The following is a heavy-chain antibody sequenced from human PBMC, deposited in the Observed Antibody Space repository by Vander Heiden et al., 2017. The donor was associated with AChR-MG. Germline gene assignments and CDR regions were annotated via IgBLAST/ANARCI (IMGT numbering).Heavy chain of an antibody. J-gene: IGHJ4*02. D-gene: IGHD6-13*01. V-gene: IGHV3-48*03. Sequence: EVQLVESGGGLVQSGGSLRISCAGSGLTFRSSEMIWVRQAPGKGLEWISYISSTGKTIYYADSVKGRFTISRDNAKNSIYLQMNSLRAEDTAVYYCARGLPSFASSWSWYFDKWGRGTLVTVSS. CDR3: ARGLPSFASSWSWYFDK. CDR1: GLTFRSSE. CDR2: ISSTGKTI.